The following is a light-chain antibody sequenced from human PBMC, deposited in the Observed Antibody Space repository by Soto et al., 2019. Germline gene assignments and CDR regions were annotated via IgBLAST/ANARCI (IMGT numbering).Light chain of an antibody. V-gene: IGKV3D-15*01. CDR3: QQYNDWTPWT. Sequence: EVVLTQSAATLSLSPGERASLSCRASQSVSTNLAWYQQKPGQAPSLLIYGASTRATGIPPRFSGSGSATEFPLTISSMQSEDFAVYYCQQYNDWTPWTFGQGTKVEIK. CDR1: QSVSTN. J-gene: IGKJ1*01. CDR2: GAS.